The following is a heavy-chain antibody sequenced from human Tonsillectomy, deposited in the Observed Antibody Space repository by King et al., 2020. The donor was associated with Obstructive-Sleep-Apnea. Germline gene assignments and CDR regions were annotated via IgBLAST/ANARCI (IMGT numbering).Heavy chain of an antibody. CDR1: GFTFSDYW. CDR2: IKQDGSDK. V-gene: IGHV3-7*01. CDR3: AKGSYRHDY. D-gene: IGHD3-16*02. J-gene: IGHJ4*02. Sequence: QLVQSGGGLVQSGGSLRLSCAASGFTFSDYWMTWVRQAPGKGLEWVANIKQDGSDKYYVDSVKGRFTISRDNADNSLSLQMDSLRAEDTAVYYCAKGSYRHDYWGQGTLVTVSS.